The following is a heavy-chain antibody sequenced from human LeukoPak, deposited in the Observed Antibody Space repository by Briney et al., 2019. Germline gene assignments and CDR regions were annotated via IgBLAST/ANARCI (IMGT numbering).Heavy chain of an antibody. D-gene: IGHD3-10*01. V-gene: IGHV3-48*02. CDR2: ISSSSSTI. Sequence: GGSLRLSCAVSGFNFSSYNMNWVRQAPGKGLEWVSYISSSSSTIDYADSVKGRFTISRDNAKNSLYLQMNSLRDEDTAVYYCARSFNQYGSGSYFDQWGQGTLVTVSS. CDR3: ARSFNQYGSGSYFDQ. J-gene: IGHJ4*02. CDR1: GFNFSSYN.